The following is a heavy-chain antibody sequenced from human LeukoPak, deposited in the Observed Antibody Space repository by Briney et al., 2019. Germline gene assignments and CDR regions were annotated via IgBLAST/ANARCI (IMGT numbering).Heavy chain of an antibody. V-gene: IGHV1-8*01. J-gene: IGHJ4*02. Sequence: GASVKVSCKASGYTFTNSDINWVRQATGQGLEWMGWMNPNSGNRGNAQKFQGRVTMTMNTSISTAYMELSSLRSEDTAMYYRARVHWSILLDSWGQGTLVTVSS. D-gene: IGHD2-2*02. CDR2: MNPNSGNR. CDR1: GYTFTNSD. CDR3: ARVHWSILLDS.